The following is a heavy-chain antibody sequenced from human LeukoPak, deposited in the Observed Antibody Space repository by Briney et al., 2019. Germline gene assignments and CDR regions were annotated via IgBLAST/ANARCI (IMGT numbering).Heavy chain of an antibody. D-gene: IGHD2-15*01. J-gene: IGHJ4*02. CDR2: INHSGST. Sequence: SETLSLTCAVYGGSLSGYYWSWIRQPPGKGLEWIGEINHSGSTNYNPSLKSRVTISVDTSKNQFSLKLSSVTAADTAVYYCARSSPARYCSGGSCYSKPLDYWGQGTLVTVSS. CDR3: ARSSPARYCSGGSCYSKPLDY. CDR1: GGSLSGYY. V-gene: IGHV4-34*01.